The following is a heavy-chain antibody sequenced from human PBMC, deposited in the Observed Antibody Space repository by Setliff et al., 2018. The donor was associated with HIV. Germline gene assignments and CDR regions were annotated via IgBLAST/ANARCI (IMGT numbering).Heavy chain of an antibody. J-gene: IGHJ6*03. CDR3: LRTGSSTSWVIYYYYYMDI. V-gene: IGHV4-39*01. Sequence: SETLSLTCTLAGGFVSMSNYVWGWVRQSPKKGLEWIGSIYYSGTTYYNPTLKSRVSISIDTPKNQFSLKLTSMTSADAAVYYCLRTGSSTSWVIYYYYYMDIWGKGSTFTVSS. CDR2: IYYSGTT. CDR1: GGFVSMSNYV. D-gene: IGHD3-10*01.